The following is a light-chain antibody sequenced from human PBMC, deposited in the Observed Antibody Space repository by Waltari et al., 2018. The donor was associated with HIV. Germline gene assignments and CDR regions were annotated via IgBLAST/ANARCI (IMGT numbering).Light chain of an antibody. Sequence: QSVLTQPPSVSGAPGQRVTLPRTGSSSNTAAATHVHCYQHLPGTAPKLLIYGNNNRPAGVPDRFSGSKSGTSASLAITGLQAEDEADYYCQSYDSSLRGYVFGTGTKVTVL. CDR2: GNN. CDR1: SSNTAAATH. J-gene: IGLJ1*01. V-gene: IGLV1-40*01. CDR3: QSYDSSLRGYV.